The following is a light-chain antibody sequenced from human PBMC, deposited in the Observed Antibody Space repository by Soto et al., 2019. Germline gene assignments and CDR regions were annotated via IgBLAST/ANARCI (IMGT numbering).Light chain of an antibody. J-gene: IGKJ1*01. CDR2: GAS. V-gene: IGKV3-20*01. CDR3: QQYAKAPLT. CDR1: QIVSDSY. Sequence: EIVLTHSPGTLSLSPGERASLSCRASQIVSDSYLSWYQQKPGQAPRLVVYGASSRATGVPDRFSASGSGTDFTLTISRLEPEDFAVYYCQQYAKAPLTFGQGTKVDIK.